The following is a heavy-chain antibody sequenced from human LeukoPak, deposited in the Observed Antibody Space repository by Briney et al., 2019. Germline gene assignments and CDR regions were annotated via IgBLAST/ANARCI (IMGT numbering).Heavy chain of an antibody. D-gene: IGHD5-18*01. CDR1: GGSISSGSYY. J-gene: IGHJ4*02. Sequence: SQTLSLTCTVSGGSISSGSYYWSWIRQPAGKGLEWIGSIYYSGSTYYNPSLKSRVTISVDTSKNQFSLKLSSVTAADTAVYYCASGGHGIQKRWGQGTLVAVSS. CDR2: IYYSGST. V-gene: IGHV4-39*01. CDR3: ASGGHGIQKR.